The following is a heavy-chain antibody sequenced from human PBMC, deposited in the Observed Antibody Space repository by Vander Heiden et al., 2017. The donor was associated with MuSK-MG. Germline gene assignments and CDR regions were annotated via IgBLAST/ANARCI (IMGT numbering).Heavy chain of an antibody. J-gene: IGHJ2*01. CDR1: GGSFSGYY. V-gene: IGHV4-34*01. CDR2: INHSGST. D-gene: IGHD3-10*02. Sequence: QVQLQQWGAGLLKPSETLSLTCAVYGGSFSGYYWSWIRQPPGKGLEWIGEINHSGSTNYNPALKSRVTISVDTSKNQFSLKLSSVTAADTAVYYCASGSDYVEYFDLWGRGTLVTVSS. CDR3: ASGSDYVEYFDL.